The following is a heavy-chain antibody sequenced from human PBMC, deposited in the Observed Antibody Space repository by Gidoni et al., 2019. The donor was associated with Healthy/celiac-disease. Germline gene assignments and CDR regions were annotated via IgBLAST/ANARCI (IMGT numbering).Heavy chain of an antibody. CDR3: ARHLTTAAEGREDWFDP. J-gene: IGHJ5*02. CDR2: IYYSGST. V-gene: IGHV4-59*08. CDR1: GGSISSYY. D-gene: IGHD3-22*01. Sequence: QVQLQESGPGLVKPSETLSLTCTVSGGSISSYYWRWIRQPPGKGLAWIGSIYYSGSTTYNPSLKRRVTISVDTSKNQFSLKLSFVTAADTAVYYCARHLTTAAEGREDWFDPWGQGTLVTVSS.